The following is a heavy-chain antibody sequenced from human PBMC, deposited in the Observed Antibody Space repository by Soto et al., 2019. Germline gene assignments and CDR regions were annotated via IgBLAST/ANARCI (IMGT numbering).Heavy chain of an antibody. CDR2: IIPIFGTA. Sequence: SVKVSCKASGGTFSSYAISWVRQAPGQGLEWMGGIIPIFGTANYAQKFQGRVAITADESTSTAYMELSSLRSEDTAVYYCARESSSRYPYYYGMDVWGQGTTVTVSS. CDR1: GGTFSSYA. J-gene: IGHJ6*02. D-gene: IGHD6-13*01. CDR3: ARESSSRYPYYYGMDV. V-gene: IGHV1-69*13.